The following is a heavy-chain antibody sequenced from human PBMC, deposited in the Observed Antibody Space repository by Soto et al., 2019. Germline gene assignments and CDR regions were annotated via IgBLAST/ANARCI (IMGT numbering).Heavy chain of an antibody. CDR2: ISSGGNT. Sequence: VGSLSLSCAASGFPVSSNYMSWVRQSPGKGLEWVSDISSGGNTYYEDSVKSRFTISIDTSKNQLYLQMTSMRAEDTAVYYCARDRCGGMDVWGQGTTVTVSS. D-gene: IGHD2-21*01. CDR1: GFPVSSNY. CDR3: ARDRCGGMDV. J-gene: IGHJ6*02. V-gene: IGHV3-53*01.